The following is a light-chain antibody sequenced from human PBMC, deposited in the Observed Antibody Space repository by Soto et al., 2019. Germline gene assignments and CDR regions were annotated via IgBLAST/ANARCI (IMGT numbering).Light chain of an antibody. V-gene: IGKV2-28*01. CDR1: QSLLHSNGYNY. CDR3: MQAIPTPPT. CDR2: LGS. Sequence: DIVMTQSPLSLPVTPGEPASISCRSSQSLLHSNGYNYLDWYLQKPGQSPQLLIYLGSNRASGVPDRFSGSGSGTDFTLKISRVEAEDVGVYYCMQAIPTPPTFGQGTKLEIK. J-gene: IGKJ2*01.